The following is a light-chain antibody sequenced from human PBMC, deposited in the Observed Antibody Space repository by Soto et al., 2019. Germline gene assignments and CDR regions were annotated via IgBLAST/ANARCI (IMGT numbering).Light chain of an antibody. J-gene: IGKJ4*01. CDR3: QQLSTYPLT. V-gene: IGKV1-9*01. CDR1: QGISSY. CDR2: AAS. Sequence: IQLTQSPSSLSASVGDRVTITCRASQGISSYLAWYQQKPGKAPKLLIYAASTLQSGVPPRFSGSGSGTDFTLTISSLQPEDFETYYCQQLSTYPLTLGGGTKVDIK.